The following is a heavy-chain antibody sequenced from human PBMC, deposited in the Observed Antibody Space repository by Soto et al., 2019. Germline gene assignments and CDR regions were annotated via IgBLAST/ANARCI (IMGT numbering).Heavy chain of an antibody. D-gene: IGHD2-15*01. V-gene: IGHV4-30-2*01. Sequence: QLQLQESGSGLVKPSQTLSLICAVSGGSIISANHSWTWIRQPPGGGLECIGYVYHTGSTYYSPSLRSRVTISIDRSKNQFSLKLSSVTAADTSVYYCARPVFSDGSSNWFDPWGQGTLVTVSS. CDR1: GGSIISANHS. J-gene: IGHJ5*02. CDR3: ARPVFSDGSSNWFDP. CDR2: VYHTGST.